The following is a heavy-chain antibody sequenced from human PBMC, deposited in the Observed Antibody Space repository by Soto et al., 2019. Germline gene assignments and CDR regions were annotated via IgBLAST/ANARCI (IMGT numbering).Heavy chain of an antibody. CDR1: GGSISSSSYY. Sequence: QLQLQESGPGLVKPSETLSLTCTVSGGSISSSSYYWGWIRQPPGKGLEWIGYIYYSGSTYYNPSRKSRVTISVDTSKNQFSLKLNSVPAADTAVYYCATSNWFAPWGQGTLVTVSS. CDR2: IYYSGST. J-gene: IGHJ5*02. CDR3: ATSNWFAP. V-gene: IGHV4-39*01.